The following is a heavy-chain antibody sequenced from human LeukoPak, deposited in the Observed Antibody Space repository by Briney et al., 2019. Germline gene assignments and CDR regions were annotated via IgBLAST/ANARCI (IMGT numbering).Heavy chain of an antibody. CDR2: IYTSGST. CDR1: GGSISSYY. CDR3: ARGLVVVITTASHAYYYMDV. J-gene: IGHJ6*03. V-gene: IGHV4-4*07. D-gene: IGHD3-22*01. Sequence: ASETLSLTCTVSGGSISSYYWSWLRQPAGKGLEWIGRIYTSGSTNYNPSLKSRVTISVDTSKNQFSLKLSSVTAADTAVYYCARGLVVVITTASHAYYYMDVWGKGTTVTVSS.